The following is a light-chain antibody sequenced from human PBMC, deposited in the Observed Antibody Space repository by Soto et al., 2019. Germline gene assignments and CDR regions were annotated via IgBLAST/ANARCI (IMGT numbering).Light chain of an antibody. J-gene: IGKJ5*01. CDR2: DAS. CDR3: QQRSNWPPIT. CDR1: QSVSSSY. V-gene: IGKV3D-20*02. Sequence: EIVFEQSPCTLSLSPGERATLSCRASQSVSSSYLAWYQQKPGQAPRLLIYDASNRATGIPARFSGSGSGTDFTLTISSLEPEDFAVYYCQQRSNWPPITFGQGTRLEI.